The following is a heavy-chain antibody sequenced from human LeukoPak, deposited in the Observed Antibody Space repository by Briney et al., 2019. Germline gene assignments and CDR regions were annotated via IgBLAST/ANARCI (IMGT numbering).Heavy chain of an antibody. CDR1: GFTFSSYG. CDR2: IWYDGSNK. Sequence: GGSLRLSCAASGFTFSSYGMHWVRQAPGKGLEWVAAIWYDGSNKYYADSVKGRFTISRDNSKNTLYLQMNSLRAEDTAVYYCARDRRPSEYLGLHVWGQGTTVIVSS. J-gene: IGHJ6*02. CDR3: ARDRRPSEYLGLHV. V-gene: IGHV3-33*01. D-gene: IGHD2-2*01.